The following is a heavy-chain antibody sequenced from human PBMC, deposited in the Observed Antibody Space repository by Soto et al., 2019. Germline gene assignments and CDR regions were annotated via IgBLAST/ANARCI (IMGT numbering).Heavy chain of an antibody. D-gene: IGHD6-6*01. Sequence: GGSLRLSCAASGFTFSAYDIHWVRQATGKGLEWVSAIGTAGDTYYPGSVKGRFTISRENAKNSLYLQMNSLRAEDTAVYYCARVSRGSQGQLARYFDYWGQGTLVTVSS. CDR2: IGTAGDT. V-gene: IGHV3-13*01. CDR3: ARVSRGSQGQLARYFDY. J-gene: IGHJ4*02. CDR1: GFTFSAYD.